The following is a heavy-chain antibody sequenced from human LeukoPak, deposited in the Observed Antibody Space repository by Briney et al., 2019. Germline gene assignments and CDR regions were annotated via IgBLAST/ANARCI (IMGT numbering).Heavy chain of an antibody. J-gene: IGHJ5*02. D-gene: IGHD3-3*01. V-gene: IGHV4-39*01. CDR1: GGSISSSSYY. CDR3: ARRLSFWSGYYVVDP. CDR2: IYYSGST. Sequence: PSETLSLTCTVSGGSISSSSYYWGWIRQPPGKGLEWIGSIYYSGSTYYNPSLKSRVTISVDTSKNQFSLKLSSVTAADTAVYYCARRLSFWSGYYVVDPWGQGTLVTVSS.